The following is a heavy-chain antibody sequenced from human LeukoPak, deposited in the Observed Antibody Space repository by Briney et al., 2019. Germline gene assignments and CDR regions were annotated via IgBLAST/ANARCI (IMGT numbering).Heavy chain of an antibody. V-gene: IGHV1-2*02. J-gene: IGHJ3*02. CDR3: ARGGDYYDSSGYYDDAFDI. Sequence: ASVKVSCKAFGYTFTGYYIHWVRQAPGQGLKWMGWINPKSGGTNYAQKFQGRVTMTRDTSISTAYMELSRLRSDDTAVYYCARGGDYYDSSGYYDDAFDIWGQGTMITVSS. D-gene: IGHD3-22*01. CDR1: GYTFTGYY. CDR2: INPKSGGT.